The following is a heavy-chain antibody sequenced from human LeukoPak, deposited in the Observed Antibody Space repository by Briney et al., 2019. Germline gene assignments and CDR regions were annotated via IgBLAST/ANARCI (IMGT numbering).Heavy chain of an antibody. D-gene: IGHD6-13*01. V-gene: IGHV4-4*09. Sequence: PSETLSLTCTVSGGSISSYYWSWIRQPPGKGLEWIGYIYTSGATNYNPSLKSRLTISVDTSKNQFSLKLNSVTAADTAVYYCARGYSSSSPFDYWGQGTLVTVSS. CDR3: ARGYSSSSPFDY. J-gene: IGHJ4*02. CDR2: IYTSGAT. CDR1: GGSISSYY.